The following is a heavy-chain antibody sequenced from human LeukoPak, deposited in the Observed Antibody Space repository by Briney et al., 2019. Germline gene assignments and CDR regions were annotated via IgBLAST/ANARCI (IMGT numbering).Heavy chain of an antibody. Sequence: GGSLRLSCAASGFIFSSYGMHWVRQAPGKGLEWVAVISYDGSNKYYADSVKGRFTISRDNSKNTLYLQMNSLRAEDTAVYYCAKDPAARREHYYYYGMDVWGQGTTVTVSS. CDR2: ISYDGSNK. D-gene: IGHD6-6*01. CDR3: AKDPAARREHYYYYGMDV. J-gene: IGHJ6*02. V-gene: IGHV3-30*18. CDR1: GFIFSSYG.